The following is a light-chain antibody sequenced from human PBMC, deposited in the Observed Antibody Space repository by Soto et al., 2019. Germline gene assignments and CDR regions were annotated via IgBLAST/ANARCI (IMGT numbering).Light chain of an antibody. Sequence: DIVMTQSPLSLPVTPGEPASISCRSSQSLLHSNGYNYLDWYLQKPGQSPQLLIYLGSNRASGVPDRFSGSGSGTEFTLKISRVEAEDVGVYYCMQDLKNLFTFGPGTKVEIK. J-gene: IGKJ3*01. CDR2: LGS. CDR3: MQDLKNLFT. V-gene: IGKV2-28*01. CDR1: QSLLHSNGYNY.